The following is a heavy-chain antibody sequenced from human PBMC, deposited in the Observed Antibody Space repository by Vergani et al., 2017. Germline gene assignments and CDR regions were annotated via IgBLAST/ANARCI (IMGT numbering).Heavy chain of an antibody. CDR1: GFIFTDYY. J-gene: IGHJ4*02. CDR2: INPNGDAT. V-gene: IGHV1-2*02. CDR3: ARGQWLPTLSFDY. D-gene: IGHD6-19*01. Sequence: QVQLVQSGAELKKPGASVRVSCKASGFIFTDYYIHWMRQAPGQGLEWIGWINPNGDATHYAQNFRGRVTLTRDTSSTTAYMDLASLTSDDTAIYYCARGQWLPTLSFDYWGQGTLVTVSS.